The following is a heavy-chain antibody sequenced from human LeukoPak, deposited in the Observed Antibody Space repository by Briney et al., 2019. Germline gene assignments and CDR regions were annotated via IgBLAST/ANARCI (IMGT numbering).Heavy chain of an antibody. D-gene: IGHD6-13*01. J-gene: IGHJ6*04. CDR2: ISSSSSYT. V-gene: IGHV3-11*06. CDR3: TTTLRLGSSWYYYYGMDV. CDR1: GFTFSDYY. Sequence: PGGSLRLSCAASGFTFSDYYMSWIRQAPGKGLEWVSYISSSSSYTNYADSVKGRFTISRDNAKNSLYLQMNSLRAEDTAVYYCTTTLRLGSSWYYYYGMDVWGKGTTVTVSS.